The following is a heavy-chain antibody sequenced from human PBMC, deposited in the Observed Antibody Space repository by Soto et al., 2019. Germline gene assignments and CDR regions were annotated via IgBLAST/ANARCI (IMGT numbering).Heavy chain of an antibody. D-gene: IGHD3-22*01. CDR3: ARTLPTYYYDSSGYQPPNY. J-gene: IGHJ4*02. Sequence: ASVKVSCKASGYTFTSYGISWVRQAPGQGLEWMGWISAYNGNTNYAQKLQGRVTMTTDTSTSTAYMELRSLRSDDTAVYYCARTLPTYYYDSSGYQPPNYWGQGTLVTVS. CDR1: GYTFTSYG. CDR2: ISAYNGNT. V-gene: IGHV1-18*04.